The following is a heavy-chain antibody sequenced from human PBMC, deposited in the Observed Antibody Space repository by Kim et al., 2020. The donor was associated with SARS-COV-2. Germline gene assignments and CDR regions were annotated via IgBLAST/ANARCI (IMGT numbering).Heavy chain of an antibody. Sequence: GGSLRLSCAASGFTFSSYGMHWVRQAPGKGLEWVAVIWYDGSNKYYADSVKGRFTISRDNSKNTLYLQMNSLRAEDTAVYYCARDQGFGEFDAFDIWGQGTMVTVSS. D-gene: IGHD3-10*01. CDR3: ARDQGFGEFDAFDI. J-gene: IGHJ3*02. V-gene: IGHV3-33*01. CDR1: GFTFSSYG. CDR2: IWYDGSNK.